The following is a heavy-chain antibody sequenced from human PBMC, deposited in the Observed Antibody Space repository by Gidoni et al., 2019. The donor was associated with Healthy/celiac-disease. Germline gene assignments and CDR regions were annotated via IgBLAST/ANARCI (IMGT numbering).Heavy chain of an antibody. V-gene: IGHV4-61*02. CDR2: IYTSGST. D-gene: IGHD5-18*01. Sequence: QVQLQESGPGLVKPSQTLSLTCTVSGGSLSSGSYYWSWIRQPAGKGLEWIGRIYTSGSTNYNPSLKSRVTMSVDTSKNQFSLKLSSVTAADTAVYYCARDTGYNRSFDYWGQGTLVTVSS. CDR1: GGSLSSGSYY. CDR3: ARDTGYNRSFDY. J-gene: IGHJ4*02.